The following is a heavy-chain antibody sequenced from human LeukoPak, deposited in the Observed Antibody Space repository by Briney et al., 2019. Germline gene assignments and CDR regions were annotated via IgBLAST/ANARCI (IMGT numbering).Heavy chain of an antibody. J-gene: IGHJ4*02. D-gene: IGHD3-9*01. Sequence: SGGSLRLSRAASGFTFSSYGMHWVRQAPGKGLEWVAVISYDGSNKYYADSVKGRFTISRDNSKNTLYLQMNSLRAEDTAVYYCARGILTGPEDYWGQGTLVTVSS. CDR1: GFTFSSYG. CDR3: ARGILTGPEDY. V-gene: IGHV3-30*03. CDR2: ISYDGSNK.